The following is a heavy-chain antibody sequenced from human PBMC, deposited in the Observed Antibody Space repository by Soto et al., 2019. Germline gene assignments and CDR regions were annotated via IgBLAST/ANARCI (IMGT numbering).Heavy chain of an antibody. CDR1: GGSISSYY. Sequence: SETLSLTCTVSGGSISSYYWSWIRQPPGKGLEWIGYIYYSGSTNDNPSLKSRVTISVDTSKNQFSLKLSSVTAADTAVYYCAREPRYSYGHDAFDIWGQGTMVTVSS. D-gene: IGHD5-18*01. CDR2: IYYSGST. J-gene: IGHJ3*02. V-gene: IGHV4-59*01. CDR3: AREPRYSYGHDAFDI.